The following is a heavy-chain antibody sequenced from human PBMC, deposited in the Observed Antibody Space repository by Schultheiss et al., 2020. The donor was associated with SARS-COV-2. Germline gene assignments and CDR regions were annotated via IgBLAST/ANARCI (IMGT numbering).Heavy chain of an antibody. V-gene: IGHV3-30-3*01. J-gene: IGHJ6*02. Sequence: GGSLRLSCAASGFTFSSYAMHWVRQAPGKGLEWVAVISYDGSNKYYADSVKGRFTISRDNSKNTLYLQMNSLRAEDTAVYYCAKDLAQNRPDYGMDVWGQGTTVTVSS. CDR1: GFTFSSYA. CDR3: AKDLAQNRPDYGMDV. CDR2: ISYDGSNK. D-gene: IGHD1-14*01.